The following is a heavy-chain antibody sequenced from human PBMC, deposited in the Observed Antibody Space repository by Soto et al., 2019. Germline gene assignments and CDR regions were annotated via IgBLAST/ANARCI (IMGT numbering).Heavy chain of an antibody. CDR2: FDPEDGET. Sequence: ASVKVSCKVSGYTLTELSMHWVRQAPGKGLEWMGGFDPEDGETIYAQKFQGRVTMTEDTSTDTAYMELSSLRSEDTAVYYCATADIVATGADWFDSWGQGTLVTGSS. J-gene: IGHJ5*01. CDR1: GYTLTELS. D-gene: IGHD5-12*01. CDR3: ATADIVATGADWFDS. V-gene: IGHV1-24*01.